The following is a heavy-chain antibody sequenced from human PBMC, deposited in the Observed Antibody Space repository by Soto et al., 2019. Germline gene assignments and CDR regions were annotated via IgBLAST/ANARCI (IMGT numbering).Heavy chain of an antibody. CDR1: GFTFSNYW. CDR2: INSDGSST. Sequence: GGSLRLSCAASGFTFSNYWMHWFRQAPGKGLVWVSRINSDGSSTTYADSVKGRFTISRDNAKNTLYLQMNSLRAEDTAVYYCASLWELPGYWGQGTLVTVSS. CDR3: ASLWELPGY. D-gene: IGHD1-26*01. V-gene: IGHV3-74*01. J-gene: IGHJ4*02.